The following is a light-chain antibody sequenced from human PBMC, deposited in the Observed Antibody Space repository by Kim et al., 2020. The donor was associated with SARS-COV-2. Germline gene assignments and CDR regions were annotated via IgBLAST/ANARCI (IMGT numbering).Light chain of an antibody. V-gene: IGKV1-39*01. Sequence: SVGDRVTMTCRASQSISSYLNWYQQKPGRAPKLLIYAAASLQSGVASRFSGSGSGTDFTLTISSLQPEDFASYYCQQSYSTPPRTFGQGTKVDIK. CDR3: QQSYSTPPRT. J-gene: IGKJ1*01. CDR1: QSISSY. CDR2: AAA.